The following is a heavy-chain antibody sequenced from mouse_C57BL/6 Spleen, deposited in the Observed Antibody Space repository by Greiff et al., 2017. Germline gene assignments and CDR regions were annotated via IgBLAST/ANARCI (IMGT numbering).Heavy chain of an antibody. CDR3: ATHNYYGSSYRYYYAMDY. CDR1: GFSLTSYG. CDR2: IWRGGST. Sequence: QVQLQQSGPGLVQPSQSLSITCTVSGFSLTSYGVHWVRQSPGKGLEWLGVIWRGGSTDYNAAFMSRLSITKDNSKSQVFFKMNSLQADDTAIYYCATHNYYGSSYRYYYAMDYWGQGTSVTVSS. J-gene: IGHJ4*01. V-gene: IGHV2-5*01. D-gene: IGHD1-1*01.